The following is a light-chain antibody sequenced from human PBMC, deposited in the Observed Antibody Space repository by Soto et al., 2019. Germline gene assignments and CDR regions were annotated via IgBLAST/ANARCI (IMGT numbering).Light chain of an antibody. CDR3: AAWDDSLSGHVV. Sequence: QSVLTQRPSASGTPGQRVTISCSGSSSNIGSNYVYWYQQLPGTAPKLLIYRNNQRPSGVPDRFSGSKSGTSASLAISGLRSEDEADYYCAAWDDSLSGHVVFGGGTQLTVL. CDR1: SSNIGSNY. CDR2: RNN. V-gene: IGLV1-47*01. J-gene: IGLJ2*01.